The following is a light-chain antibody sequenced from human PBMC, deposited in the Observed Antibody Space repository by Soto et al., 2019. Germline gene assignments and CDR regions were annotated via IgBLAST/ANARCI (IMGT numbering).Light chain of an antibody. CDR3: QSYDSSLSGWL. CDR1: SSNIGAGYD. V-gene: IGLV1-40*01. J-gene: IGLJ3*02. CDR2: GNS. Sequence: QSVLTQAPSVSGAPGQRVTISCTGSSSNIGAGYDVHWYQQLPGTAPKLLIYGNSNRPSGVPDRFSGSKSGTSASLAITGLQAEDEADYYCQSYDSSLSGWLFGGGTKLTVL.